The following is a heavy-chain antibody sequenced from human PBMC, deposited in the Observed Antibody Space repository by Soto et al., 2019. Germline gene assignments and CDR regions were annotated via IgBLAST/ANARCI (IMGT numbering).Heavy chain of an antibody. CDR3: ARGYSSGWQTQKRVFAY. D-gene: IGHD6-19*01. CDR2: INPNSGGT. V-gene: IGHV1-2*04. Sequence: ASVKVSCKASGYTFTGYYMHWVRQAPGQGLEWMGWINPNSGGTNYAQKFQGWVTMTRDTSISTAYMELSRLRSEDTAVYYCARGYSSGWQTQKRVFAYWGQRTPVTVSS. CDR1: GYTFTGYY. J-gene: IGHJ4*02.